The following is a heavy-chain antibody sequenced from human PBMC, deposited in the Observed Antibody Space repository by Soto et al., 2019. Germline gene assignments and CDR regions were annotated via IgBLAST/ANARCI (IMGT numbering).Heavy chain of an antibody. CDR1: GGSISSYY. J-gene: IGHJ6*02. Sequence: PSETLSLTCNVSGGSISSYYWSWIRQPPGKGLEWIGYIYYSGSTNYNPSLKSRVTISVDTSKNQFSLKLSSVTAADTAVYYCATNYDILTGYFYYGMDVWGQGTTVTVSS. D-gene: IGHD3-9*01. CDR3: ATNYDILTGYFYYGMDV. V-gene: IGHV4-59*01. CDR2: IYYSGST.